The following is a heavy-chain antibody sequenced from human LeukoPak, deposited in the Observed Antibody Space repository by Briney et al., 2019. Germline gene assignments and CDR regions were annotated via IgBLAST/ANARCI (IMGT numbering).Heavy chain of an antibody. V-gene: IGHV3-33*06. CDR3: AKEVSRVTTFYFDY. J-gene: IGHJ4*02. Sequence: PGGSLRISCAASGFTFSSNDMHWVRQAPGKGLEWVAVIWYDGNNKYYADSVKGRFTISRDNSKNTLYLQMNSLRAEDTAVYYCAKEVSRVTTFYFDYWGQGTLVTVSS. CDR2: IWYDGNNK. CDR1: GFTFSSND. D-gene: IGHD4-17*01.